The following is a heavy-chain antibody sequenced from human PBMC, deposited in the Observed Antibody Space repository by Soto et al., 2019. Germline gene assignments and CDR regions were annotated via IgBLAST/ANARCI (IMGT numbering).Heavy chain of an antibody. V-gene: IGHV1-69*18. Sequence: QVHLVQSGAEVRKPGSSVKVSCKTSGGTFSTYTIYWVRQAPGQGLEWMGRIIPLFGTTKYAQNFQARVTITAEESTSTTYMELTSLRAEDTAVYYCARRLDDRADEGFDVWGEGTAVTVS. D-gene: IGHD3-16*01. CDR1: GGTFSTYT. CDR3: ARRLDDRADEGFDV. CDR2: IIPLFGTT. J-gene: IGHJ3*01.